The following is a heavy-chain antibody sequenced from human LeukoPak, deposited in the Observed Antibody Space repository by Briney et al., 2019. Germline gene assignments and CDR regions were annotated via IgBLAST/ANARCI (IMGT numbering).Heavy chain of an antibody. D-gene: IGHD3-22*01. J-gene: IGHJ4*02. Sequence: SQTLSLTCAVSGGSISSGGYSWSWIRQPPGKGLEWIGYIYHSGSTYYNPSLKSRVTISVDTSKNQFSLKLSSVTAADTAVYYCARDPFLLGFFDYWGQGTLVTVSS. CDR3: ARDPFLLGFFDY. CDR2: IYHSGST. V-gene: IGHV4-30-2*05. CDR1: GGSISSGGYS.